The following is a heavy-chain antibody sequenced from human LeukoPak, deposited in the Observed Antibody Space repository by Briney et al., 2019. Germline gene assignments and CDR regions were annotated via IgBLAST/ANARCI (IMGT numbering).Heavy chain of an antibody. CDR3: ARELGSSGWYFDAFDV. CDR2: ISSSSSFT. CDR1: GFTFSSYS. J-gene: IGHJ3*01. V-gene: IGHV3-48*01. D-gene: IGHD6-19*01. Sequence: GGSPRLSCAASGFTFSSYSMNWVRQAPGKGLEWVSYISSSSSFTYYADSVKGRFTISRDNAKNSLYLQMNSLRAEDTAVYYCARELGSSGWYFDAFDVWGQGTMVTVSS.